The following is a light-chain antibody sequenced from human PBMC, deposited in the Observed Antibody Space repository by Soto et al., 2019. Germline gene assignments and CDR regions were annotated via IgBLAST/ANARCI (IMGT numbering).Light chain of an antibody. CDR2: WAS. J-gene: IGKJ1*01. Sequence: VMTQSPDSLAVSLGERATINCKSSQSVLYRSNNKTYLAWYRQKPGKPPRLLIYWASTRESGVPDRFSGSGSGTDFTLTISSLQAEDVAFYFCHQYYSSPWTFGQGTKVEVK. V-gene: IGKV4-1*01. CDR3: HQYYSSPWT. CDR1: QSVLYRSNNKTY.